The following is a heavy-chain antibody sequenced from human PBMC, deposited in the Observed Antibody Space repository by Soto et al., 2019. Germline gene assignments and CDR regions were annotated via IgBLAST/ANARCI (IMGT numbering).Heavy chain of an antibody. J-gene: IGHJ6*02. Sequence: QPGGSLRLSCTASGFRFSSYGMHWVRQAPGKGLEWVTFIWHDGSYKYYGESMKGRFTIARDNSKNRLYLQMNSLRVEDTAVYYCAREAKYYYDSSGSNGMDVWGQGTTVTVSS. CDR1: GFRFSSYG. CDR2: IWHDGSYK. V-gene: IGHV3-33*01. CDR3: AREAKYYYDSSGSNGMDV. D-gene: IGHD3-22*01.